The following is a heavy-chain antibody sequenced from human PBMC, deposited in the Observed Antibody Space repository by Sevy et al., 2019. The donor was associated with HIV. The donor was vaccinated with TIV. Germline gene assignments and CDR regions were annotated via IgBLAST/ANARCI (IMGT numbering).Heavy chain of an antibody. V-gene: IGHV3-74*01. CDR1: GFRLSSYW. Sequence: GGSLRLSCAASGFRLSSYWMHWVREVPGKGLVWVSRITRDGGSTDYAHSVKGKLTMSRDTAKNTLYLQMNSLRAEDTAVYYCARYEAFTAGSGCGIDYWGQGTLVTVSS. CDR3: ARYEAFTAGSGCGIDY. CDR2: ITRDGGST. J-gene: IGHJ4*02. D-gene: IGHD1-1*01.